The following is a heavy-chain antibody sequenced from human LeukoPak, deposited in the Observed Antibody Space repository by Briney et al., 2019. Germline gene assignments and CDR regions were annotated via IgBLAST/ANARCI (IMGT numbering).Heavy chain of an antibody. D-gene: IGHD3-22*01. CDR2: IYSGGST. CDR1: GFTVSSNY. CDR3: ARVAPPYYYDSSGYFDY. V-gene: IGHV3-53*01. Sequence: AGGSLRLSCAASGFTVSSNYMSWVRQAPGKGLEWVSVIYSGGSTYYADSVKGRFTISRDNSKNTLYLQMNNLRAEDTAVYYCARVAPPYYYDSSGYFDYWGQGTLVTVSS. J-gene: IGHJ4*02.